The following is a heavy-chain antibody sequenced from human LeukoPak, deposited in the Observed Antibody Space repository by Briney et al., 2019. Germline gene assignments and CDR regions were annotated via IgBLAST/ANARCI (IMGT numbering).Heavy chain of an antibody. CDR3: ARSGDYAVKD. J-gene: IGHJ4*02. CDR1: AFTVSNNH. V-gene: IGHV3-53*01. D-gene: IGHD4-17*01. CDR2: IYSGGST. Sequence: PGGSLRLSCAASAFTVSNNHMTWVRQAPGKGLEWVSVIYSGGSTYYADSVKGRFTISRDDSKNTLYLQMNSLRAEDTAVYYCARSGDYAVKDWGQGSLVTLSS.